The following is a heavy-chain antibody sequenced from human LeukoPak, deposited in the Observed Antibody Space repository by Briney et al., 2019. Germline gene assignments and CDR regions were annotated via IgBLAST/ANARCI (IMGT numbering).Heavy chain of an antibody. V-gene: IGHV3-23*01. J-gene: IGHJ4*02. CDR2: ISGSGGST. Sequence: PGGSLRLSCAASGFTLSSYAMSWVRQAPGKGLEWVTVISGSGGSTYYADSVKGRSTVSRDNSKNTLSLQMNSLRVEDTAVYYCAREGVNSARGGYYFDYWGQGSLVTVSS. D-gene: IGHD2/OR15-2a*01. CDR1: GFTLSSYA. CDR3: AREGVNSARGGYYFDY.